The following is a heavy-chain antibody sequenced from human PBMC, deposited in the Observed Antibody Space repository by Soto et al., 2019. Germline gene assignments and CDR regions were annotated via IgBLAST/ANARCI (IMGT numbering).Heavy chain of an antibody. CDR2: ISGYNGNT. V-gene: IGHV1-18*04. D-gene: IGHD3-22*01. CDR1: GYTFTIYG. CDR3: ARVDYYDSSGYDGY. J-gene: IGHJ4*02. Sequence: QVQLVQSGAAVKKPGASVKVSCKASGYTFTIYGISWVRQAPGQGREWMGWISGYNGNTDYAQNLQDRVTLTTDASTSSVYMELRGLRTDDTAVYYCARVDYYDSSGYDGYWGQGTLITVSS.